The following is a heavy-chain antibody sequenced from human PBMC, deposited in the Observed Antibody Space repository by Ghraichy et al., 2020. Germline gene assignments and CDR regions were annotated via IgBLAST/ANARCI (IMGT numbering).Heavy chain of an antibody. CDR1: GFTFSDYY. Sequence: GESLNISCAASGFTFSDYYMSWIRQAPGKGLEWVSYISSSGSFASSADAVQGRFTISRDNAENSLFLRMNSLRAEDTAVYYCARASVPASLFEFYYWGQGILVTVSS. CDR3: ARASVPASLFEFYY. V-gene: IGHV3-11*01. J-gene: IGHJ4*02. CDR2: ISSSGSFA. D-gene: IGHD2-2*01.